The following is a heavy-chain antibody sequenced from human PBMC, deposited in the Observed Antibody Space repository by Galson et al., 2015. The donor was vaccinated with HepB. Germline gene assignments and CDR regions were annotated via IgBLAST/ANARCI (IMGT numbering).Heavy chain of an antibody. J-gene: IGHJ6*02. CDR3: AKDESARGYNYGSYYYYYGMDV. D-gene: IGHD5-18*01. V-gene: IGHV3-30*18. CDR2: ISYVGTNK. CDR1: GFTFSRYG. Sequence: SLRLSCAASGFTFSRYGMHWVRQAPGKGLECVAVISYVGTNKYYADSVKGRFTVSRDNSKNTLYLQMNSLRAEDTAVYYCAKDESARGYNYGSYYYYYGMDVWGQGTTVTVSS.